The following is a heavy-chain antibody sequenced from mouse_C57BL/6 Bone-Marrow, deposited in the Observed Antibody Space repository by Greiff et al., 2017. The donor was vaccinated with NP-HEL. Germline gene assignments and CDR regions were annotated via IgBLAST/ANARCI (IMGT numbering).Heavy chain of an antibody. J-gene: IGHJ3*01. CDR2: IWSGGST. D-gene: IGHD4-1*02. CDR3: AKLPTGTKFAY. CDR1: GFSLTSYG. V-gene: IGHV2-4*01. Sequence: VQLVESGPGLVQPSQSLSITCTVSGFSLTSYGVHWVRQPPGKGLEWLGVIWSGGSTDYNAAFISRLSISKDNSKSQVFFKMNSLQADDTAIYYCAKLPTGTKFAYWGQGTLVTVSA.